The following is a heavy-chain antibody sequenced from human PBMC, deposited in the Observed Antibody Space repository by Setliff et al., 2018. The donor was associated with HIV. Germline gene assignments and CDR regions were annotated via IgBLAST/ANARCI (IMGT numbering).Heavy chain of an antibody. CDR2: VTPALYLT. V-gene: IGHV1-18*01. J-gene: IGHJ3*02. CDR1: GYTFTSYG. Sequence: ASVKVSCKASGYTFTSYGISWVRQAPGQGLEWMGGVTPALYLTTHAEKFQSRVTFTTDDSTSSVYMELSSLRSDDTATYYCATDSGVVPPRTLDIWGQGTVVTVSS. CDR3: ATDSGVVPPRTLDI. D-gene: IGHD3-16*01.